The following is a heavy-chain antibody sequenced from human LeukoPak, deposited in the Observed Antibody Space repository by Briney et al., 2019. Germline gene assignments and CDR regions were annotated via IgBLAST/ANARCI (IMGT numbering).Heavy chain of an antibody. V-gene: IGHV1-69*01. CDR2: IIPIFGTA. CDR1: GGTFSSYA. J-gene: IGHJ3*02. Sequence: SVKVSCKASGGTFSSYAISWVRQAPGQGLEWMGGIIPIFGTANYAQKFQGRATITADESTSTAYMELSSLRSEDTAVYYCAREGVGVRDSVAFDIWGQGTMVTVSS. D-gene: IGHD3-10*01. CDR3: AREGVGVRDSVAFDI.